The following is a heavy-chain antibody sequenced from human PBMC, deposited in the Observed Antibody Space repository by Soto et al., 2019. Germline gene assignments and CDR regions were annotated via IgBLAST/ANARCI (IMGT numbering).Heavy chain of an antibody. Sequence: ASVKVACKASGDTFTNLGISWVRQAPGQGLEWMGWISAYNGNTNYAQKFQGRVTMTTDTSTRQAHLEVRSMRFDDPDAYYWSRGRTPVDYW. CDR3: SRGRTPVDY. J-gene: IGHJ4*01. CDR2: ISAYNGNT. V-gene: IGHV1-18*01. D-gene: IGHD2-15*01. CDR1: GDTFTNLG.